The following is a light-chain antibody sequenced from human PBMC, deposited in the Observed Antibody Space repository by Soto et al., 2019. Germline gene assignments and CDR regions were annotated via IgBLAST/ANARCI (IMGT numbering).Light chain of an antibody. Sequence: EIVLTQSPATLSLSPGETATLSCRASKSVSNFLAWYQQKPGQTPRLLIYDAFNRATGIPDRFSGSGSGTDFTLTISSLEPEDSAVYYWQQRSNWPLTFGGGTKVEIE. V-gene: IGKV3-11*01. CDR2: DAF. J-gene: IGKJ4*02. CDR3: QQRSNWPLT. CDR1: KSVSNF.